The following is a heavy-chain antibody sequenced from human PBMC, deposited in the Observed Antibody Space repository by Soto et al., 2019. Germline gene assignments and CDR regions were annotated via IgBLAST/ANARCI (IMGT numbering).Heavy chain of an antibody. Sequence: SETLSLTCTVSGGSISSYYWSWIRQPAGKGLEWIGRIYTSGSTNYNPSLKSRVTMSVDTSKNQFSLKLSSVTAADTAVYYCARDLFGWFGEFNWSEHWGQGTMVTVSP. CDR3: ARDLFGWFGEFNWSEH. CDR2: IYTSGST. CDR1: GGSISSYY. J-gene: IGHJ5*02. V-gene: IGHV4-4*07. D-gene: IGHD3-10*01.